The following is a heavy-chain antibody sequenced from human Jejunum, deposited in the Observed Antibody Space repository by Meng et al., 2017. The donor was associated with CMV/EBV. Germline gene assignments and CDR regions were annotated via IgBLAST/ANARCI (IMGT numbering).Heavy chain of an antibody. Sequence: VSGGSINSYTWWSWVRQTPGKGLEWIGEIYHSGGTNYNPSLKSRVTISVDRSNNQFSLKLTSVTAADTAVYYCARYVVVPAAIPFDSWGQGTLVTVSS. CDR2: IYHSGGT. D-gene: IGHD2-2*01. V-gene: IGHV4-4*02. CDR3: ARYVVVPAAIPFDS. CDR1: GGSINSYTW. J-gene: IGHJ4*02.